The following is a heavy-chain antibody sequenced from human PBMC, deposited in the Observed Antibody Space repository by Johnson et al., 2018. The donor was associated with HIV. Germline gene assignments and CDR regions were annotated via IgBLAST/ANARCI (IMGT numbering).Heavy chain of an antibody. CDR3: AREGRHYYDSSGHAFDI. CDR1: GLTFSNAW. D-gene: IGHD3-22*01. CDR2: IQSKTDGGTK. J-gene: IGHJ3*02. V-gene: IGHV3-15*01. Sequence: EQLVESGGGLVKPGGSLILSCAASGLTFSNAWMSWVRQAPGKGLEWVGRIQSKTDGGTKDYAARVKGRFPIERDDSKNTLYLQMNSLRDEDTAVYYCAREGRHYYDSSGHAFDIWGQGTMVTVSS.